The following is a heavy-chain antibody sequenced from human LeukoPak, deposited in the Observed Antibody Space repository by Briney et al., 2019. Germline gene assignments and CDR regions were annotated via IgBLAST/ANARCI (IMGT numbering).Heavy chain of an antibody. J-gene: IGHJ4*02. CDR3: ARDRYSEHSQRYYFDY. CDR2: ISAYNGNT. D-gene: IGHD6-13*01. V-gene: IGHV1-18*01. CDR1: GYTFTSYG. Sequence: ASVKVSCKASGYTFTSYGISWVRQAPGQGLEWMGWISAYNGNTNYAQKLQGRVTMTTDTSTSTAYMDLRSLRSDDTAVYYCARDRYSEHSQRYYFDYWGQGTLVTVSS.